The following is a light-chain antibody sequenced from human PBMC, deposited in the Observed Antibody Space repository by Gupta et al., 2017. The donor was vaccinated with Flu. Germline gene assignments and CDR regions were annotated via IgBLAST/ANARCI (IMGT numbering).Light chain of an antibody. V-gene: IGKV1-9*01. J-gene: IGKJ5*01. CDR2: AAS. CDR1: KAISSY. Sequence: DTQLTQPPSFLSASVADRVPITCRASKAISSYFAWYQQKPGKAPNLLIFAASTLQSGVPSRFSGRRSESWTEFTLTISSLQPADFATYYCQQLDTYPPITFGQGTRLEIK. CDR3: QQLDTYPPIT.